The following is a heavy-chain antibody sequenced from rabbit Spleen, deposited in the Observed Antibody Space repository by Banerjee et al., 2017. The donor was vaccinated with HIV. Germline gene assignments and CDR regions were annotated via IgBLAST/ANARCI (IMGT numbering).Heavy chain of an antibody. CDR2: IEPIFGRA. Sequence: HLKESGGGLVQPGGSLKLSCTASGFTLSSYYMNWVRQAPGKGLEWIGYIEPIFGRAYYASWVNGRFTISSHNAQNTLYLQLNSLTAADTATYFCVRDPSYDDFGEDFWGQGTLVTVS. V-gene: IGHV1S7*01. J-gene: IGHJ4*01. CDR3: VRDPSYDDFGEDF. D-gene: IGHD2-1*01. CDR1: GFTLSSYY.